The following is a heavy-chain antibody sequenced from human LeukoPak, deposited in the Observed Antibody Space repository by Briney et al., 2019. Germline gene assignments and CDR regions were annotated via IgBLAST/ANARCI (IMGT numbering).Heavy chain of an antibody. CDR2: ISSNGGST. CDR3: AKDWNCAIDY. V-gene: IGHV3-64*01. J-gene: IGHJ4*02. Sequence: GGSLRLSCAASGFTFSRYAMHWVRPAPGKGLEYVSAISSNGGSTYYANYVKGRFTISRDNSKNTLYLQMGSLRAEDMAVFYCAKDWNCAIDYWGQGTLVTVSS. CDR1: GFTFSRYA. D-gene: IGHD1-7*01.